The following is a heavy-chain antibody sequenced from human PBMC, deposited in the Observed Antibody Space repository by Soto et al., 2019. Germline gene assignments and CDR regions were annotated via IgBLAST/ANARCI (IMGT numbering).Heavy chain of an antibody. V-gene: IGHV1-69*12. D-gene: IGHD3-22*01. CDR3: ARDRRNYYDSSGSFDY. J-gene: IGHJ4*02. CDR2: IIPIFGTA. Sequence: QVQLVQSGAEVKKPGSSVKVSCKASGGTFSSYAISWVRQAPGQGLEWMGGIIPIFGTANYAQKFQGRVKITADESTSTAYMELSSLRSEDTAVYYCARDRRNYYDSSGSFDYWGQGTLVTVSS. CDR1: GGTFSSYA.